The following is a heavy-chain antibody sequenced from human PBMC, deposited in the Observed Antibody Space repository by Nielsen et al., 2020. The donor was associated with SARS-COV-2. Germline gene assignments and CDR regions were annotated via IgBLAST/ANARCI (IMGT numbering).Heavy chain of an antibody. CDR1: GYTFTGYD. D-gene: IGHD2-8*02. J-gene: IGHJ5*02. CDR3: VVVLADLAFDP. V-gene: IGHV1-18*01. Sequence: ASVKVSCKASGYTFTGYDINWVRQAPGQGLEWMGRISASNGNTHYAQRLQGRVTMTTDTSTRTAYMELSSLRSEDTAVYFCVVVLADLAFDPWGQGTQVTVSS. CDR2: ISASNGNT.